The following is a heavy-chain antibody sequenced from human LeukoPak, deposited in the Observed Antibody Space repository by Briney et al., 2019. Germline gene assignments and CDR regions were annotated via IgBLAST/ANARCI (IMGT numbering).Heavy chain of an antibody. CDR1: GGSISSYY. CDR2: IDYSGST. D-gene: IGHD2-21*01. J-gene: IGHJ5*02. CDR3: ARDIWAENWFDP. V-gene: IGHV4-59*01. Sequence: PSETLSLTCTVSGGSISSYYWSWIRQPPGKGLEWIGYIDYSGSTKYIPSLKSRVTISIDTSKNQFSLKLRSVTAADTAVYYCARDIWAENWFDPWGQGTLVTVSS.